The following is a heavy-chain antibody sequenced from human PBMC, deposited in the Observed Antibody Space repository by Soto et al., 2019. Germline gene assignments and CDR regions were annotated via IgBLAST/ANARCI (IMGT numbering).Heavy chain of an antibody. CDR3: ATDLDVVVVVTATRGLDV. CDR2: ISYDGSKK. V-gene: IGHV3-30*03. J-gene: IGHJ6*02. CDR1: GFTFDNYG. D-gene: IGHD2-15*01. Sequence: QVQLVESGGGVVQPGRSLRLSGAASGFTFDNYGLHWVRQAPGKGLEWVAVISYDGSKKFYADSVTGRFTISRDNSKNTLYLQMNTLRVEDTAVYYCATDLDVVVVVTATRGLDVWGQGTTVTVSS.